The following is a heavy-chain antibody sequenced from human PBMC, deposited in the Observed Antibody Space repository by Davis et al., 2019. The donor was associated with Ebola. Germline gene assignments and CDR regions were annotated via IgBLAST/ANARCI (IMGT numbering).Heavy chain of an antibody. Sequence: GESLKISCQGSGYSFTSYWISWVRQLPGKGLEWMGRIDPSDSYTNYSPSFQGHVTISADKSVSTAYLQWSSLKASDTAMYYCAKTSNVGYYYGMDVWGQGTTVTVSS. J-gene: IGHJ6*02. CDR3: AKTSNVGYYYGMDV. CDR1: GYSFTSYW. D-gene: IGHD1-26*01. CDR2: IDPSDSYT. V-gene: IGHV5-10-1*01.